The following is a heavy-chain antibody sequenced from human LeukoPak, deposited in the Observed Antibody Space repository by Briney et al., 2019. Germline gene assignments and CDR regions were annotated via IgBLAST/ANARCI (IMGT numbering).Heavy chain of an antibody. CDR1: GDSLSSNIYY. J-gene: IGHJ4*02. CDR2: IDYSWNA. Sequence: SETLSLTCTVSGDSLSSNIYYWGCLRQPPGKGREWIGTIDYSWNAYYYPSRIRLITVASDTTKYMLSLRLSSLTAADTYFDYCVGYFDDWGQGTLVTVSS. V-gene: IGHV4-39*07. CDR3: VGYFDD.